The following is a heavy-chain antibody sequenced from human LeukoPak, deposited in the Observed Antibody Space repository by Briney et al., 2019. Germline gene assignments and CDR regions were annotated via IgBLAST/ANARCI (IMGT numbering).Heavy chain of an antibody. Sequence: SVKVSRKASGGTFSSHAITWVRQAPGQGLEWMGRIIPILGRANYAQKFQGRVTITADKSTSTAYMELSSLRSEDTAVYYCARLQYYYDSSAYTDYWGQGTLVTVSS. D-gene: IGHD3-22*01. V-gene: IGHV1-69*04. CDR3: ARLQYYYDSSAYTDY. CDR1: GGTFSSHA. J-gene: IGHJ4*02. CDR2: IIPILGRA.